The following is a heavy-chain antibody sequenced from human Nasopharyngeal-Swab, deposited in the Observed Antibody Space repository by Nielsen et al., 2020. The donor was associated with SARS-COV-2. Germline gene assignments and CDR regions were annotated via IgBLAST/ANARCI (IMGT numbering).Heavy chain of an antibody. CDR2: IATNTYGGTA. Sequence: GGSLRLSCKPSGFPLASYAVTWVRQAPGRGLEWHGFIATNTYGGTAKYAASVRGRFTISRDDSRNFAYLQMDGLTFDDTALYHCVRGQKAFDVWGQGAMVTVSS. CDR3: VRGQKAFDV. V-gene: IGHV3-49*02. CDR1: GFPLASYA. J-gene: IGHJ3*01.